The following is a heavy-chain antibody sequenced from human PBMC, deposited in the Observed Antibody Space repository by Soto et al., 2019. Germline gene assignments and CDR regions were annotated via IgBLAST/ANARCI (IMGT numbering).Heavy chain of an antibody. J-gene: IGHJ3*02. V-gene: IGHV4-31*03. D-gene: IGHD3-10*01. CDR3: ARGGGVRGVNDDAFDI. CDR1: GGSISSGGYY. Sequence: SETLSLTCTVSGGSISSGGYYWSWIRQHPGKGLEWIGYIYYSGSTYYNPSLKSRVTISVDTSKNQFSLKLSSVTAADTAVYYCARGGGVRGVNDDAFDIWGQGTMVTVSS. CDR2: IYYSGST.